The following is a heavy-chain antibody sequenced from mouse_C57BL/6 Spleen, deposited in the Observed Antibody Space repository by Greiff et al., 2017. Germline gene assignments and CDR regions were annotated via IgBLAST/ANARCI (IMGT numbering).Heavy chain of an antibody. D-gene: IGHD1-1*01. CDR3: ARKYGSSYNARDY. J-gene: IGHJ4*01. CDR2: INPYNGGT. V-gene: IGHV1-19*01. CDR1: GYTFTDYY. Sequence: EVQLQQSGPVLVKPGASVKMSCKASGYTFTDYYMNWVKQSHGKSLEWIGVINPYNGGTSYNQKFKGKATLTVDKSSSTAYMELNSLTSEDSAVYYCARKYGSSYNARDYWGQGTSVTVSS.